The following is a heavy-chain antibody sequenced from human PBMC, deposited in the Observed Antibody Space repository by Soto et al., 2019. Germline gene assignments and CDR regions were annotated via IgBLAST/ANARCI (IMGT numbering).Heavy chain of an antibody. CDR3: TTLACVDPIYTHFEY. J-gene: IGHJ4*01. V-gene: IGHV3-15*01. CDR1: XFTXSNSX. Sequence: VSLRLXXAAXXFTXSNSXXNXXXXXXXXXLEWVGRIKIEAHDEATDYAGPVKGRFIISRDDSKNMLYLQMNSLKTEDTAVYFCTTLACVDPIYTHFEYWGRGTLVTVSS. CDR2: IKIEAHDEAT. D-gene: IGHD3-3*02.